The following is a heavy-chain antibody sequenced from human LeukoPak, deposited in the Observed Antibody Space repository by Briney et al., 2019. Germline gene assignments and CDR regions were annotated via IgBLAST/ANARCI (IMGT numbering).Heavy chain of an antibody. V-gene: IGHV3-74*01. CDR1: GFTFSSYW. CDR2: IHSDGSST. J-gene: IGHJ4*02. D-gene: IGHD6-19*01. CDR3: AKVPRQNGWFPLSDY. Sequence: GGSLRLSCAASGFTFSSYWMHWVRQAPGKGLVWVSRIHSDGSSTSYADSVKGRFTISRDHAKNTLYLQMNSLRAEDTAVYYCAKVPRQNGWFPLSDYWGQGALVTVAS.